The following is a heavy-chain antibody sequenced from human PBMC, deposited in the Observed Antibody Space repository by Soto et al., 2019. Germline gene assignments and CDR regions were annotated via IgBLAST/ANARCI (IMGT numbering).Heavy chain of an antibody. V-gene: IGHV1-69*13. CDR1: GYTFTSYG. Sequence: QVQLVQSGAEVKKPGASVKVSCKASGYTFTSYGISWVRQAPGQGLEWMGWIIPIFGTANYAQKFQGRVTITADESTSTAYMELSSLRSEDTAVYYCARVAGITGTTDSWYYGMDVWGQGTTVTVSS. CDR3: ARVAGITGTTDSWYYGMDV. J-gene: IGHJ6*02. D-gene: IGHD1-7*01. CDR2: IIPIFGTA.